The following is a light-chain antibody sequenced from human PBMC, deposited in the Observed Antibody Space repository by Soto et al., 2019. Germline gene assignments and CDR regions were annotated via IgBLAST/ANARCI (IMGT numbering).Light chain of an antibody. Sequence: QSALAQPASVSGSPGQSITISCTGTNSDIGAYDFVSWYQQHPGEVPKLIIYEVRNRPSGVSTRFSGSKSGNTASLTISGLLAEDEADYYCSSYTSDSPWVFGGGTKLTVL. V-gene: IGLV2-14*03. CDR3: SSYTSDSPWV. CDR2: EVR. J-gene: IGLJ3*02. CDR1: NSDIGAYDF.